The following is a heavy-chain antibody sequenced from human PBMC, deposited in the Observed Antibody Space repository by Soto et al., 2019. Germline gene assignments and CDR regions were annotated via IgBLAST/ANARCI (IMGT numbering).Heavy chain of an antibody. Sequence: QVQLVQSGAEMKKPGASVRVSCTASGYIFTTYGISWVRQAPGQGLEWMGWISTYNGNTIYAQNLQGRVTVTTDTSTSTDYMELRSLRSDDTAVYYCVRDELDCTIGVCYTAYYFDYWGRGTLVTVSS. V-gene: IGHV1-18*04. CDR3: VRDELDCTIGVCYTAYYFDY. CDR2: ISTYNGNT. J-gene: IGHJ4*02. D-gene: IGHD2-8*01. CDR1: GYIFTTYG.